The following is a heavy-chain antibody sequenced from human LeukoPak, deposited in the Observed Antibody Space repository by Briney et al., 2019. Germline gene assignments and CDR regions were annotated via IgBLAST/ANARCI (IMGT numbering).Heavy chain of an antibody. CDR1: GFTFSTNS. CDR3: ARDRGAQFTYYDSSGYYDY. CDR2: ISSTGGTI. Sequence: GGSLRLSCAASGFTFSTNSMNWVRQAPGKGLEWVSYISSTGGTIYYADSMKGRFTISRDNAKNSLYLQVNSLRAEDAAVYFCARDRGAQFTYYDSSGYYDYWGQGTLVTVSS. V-gene: IGHV3-48*04. D-gene: IGHD3-22*01. J-gene: IGHJ4*02.